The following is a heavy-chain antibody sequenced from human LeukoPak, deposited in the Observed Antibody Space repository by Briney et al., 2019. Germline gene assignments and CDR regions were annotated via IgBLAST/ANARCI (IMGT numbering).Heavy chain of an antibody. CDR3: ARHGGTYAYDY. J-gene: IGHJ4*02. D-gene: IGHD5-12*01. Sequence: GESLKISCKGSGYSFTTYWIAWVRQMPGKGLEWMGLIYPGDSDIRYSPSFQGQVTISADKSITTAYPQWSSLKASDTAMYYCARHGGTYAYDYWGQGILVTVSS. CDR1: GYSFTTYW. V-gene: IGHV5-51*01. CDR2: IYPGDSDI.